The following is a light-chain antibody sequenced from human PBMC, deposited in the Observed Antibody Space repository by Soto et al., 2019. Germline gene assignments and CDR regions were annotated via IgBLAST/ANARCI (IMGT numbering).Light chain of an antibody. J-gene: IGKJ1*01. Sequence: EIVLPQTPLSSPVTLGQPASISCRSSQSLVHSDENTYLSWLQQRPGQPPRPLIYRVSNRFSGVPDRFSGSGAGTYFTLRISRVDAEDVGVYYCMQTTQYPQTFGQGTKVEI. V-gene: IGKV2-24*01. CDR3: MQTTQYPQT. CDR2: RVS. CDR1: QSLVHSDENTY.